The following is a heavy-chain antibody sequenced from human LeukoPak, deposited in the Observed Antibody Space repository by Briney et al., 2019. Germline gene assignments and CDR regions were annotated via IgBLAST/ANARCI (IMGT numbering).Heavy chain of an antibody. CDR3: ARASDSIDSGYKYYFDY. CDR1: GYTFTSYY. CDR2: INPSGGST. J-gene: IGHJ4*02. D-gene: IGHD5-12*01. V-gene: IGHV1-46*03. Sequence: ASVKVSCTASGYTFTSYYMHWVRQAPGQGLEWMGIINPSGGSTSYAQKFQVRVTMTRDTSTSTVYMALSSLRSEDTAVYYCARASDSIDSGYKYYFDYWGQGTLVTVSS.